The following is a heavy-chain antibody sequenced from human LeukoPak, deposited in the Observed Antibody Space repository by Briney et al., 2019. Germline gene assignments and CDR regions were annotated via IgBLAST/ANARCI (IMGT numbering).Heavy chain of an antibody. V-gene: IGHV4-34*01. CDR1: DGSFSGYY. CDR3: ARGLIAARPPLGY. D-gene: IGHD6-6*01. J-gene: IGHJ4*02. Sequence: SETLSLTCAVYDGSFSGYYWSWIRQPPGKGLEWIGEINHSGSTNYNPSLKSRVTISVDTSKNQFSLKLSSVTAADTAVYYCARGLIAARPPLGYWGQGTLVTVSS. CDR2: INHSGST.